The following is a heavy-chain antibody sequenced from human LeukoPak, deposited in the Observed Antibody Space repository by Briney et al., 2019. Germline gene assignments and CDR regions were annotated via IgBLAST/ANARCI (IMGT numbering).Heavy chain of an antibody. CDR3: SRAGDYDQYYFDY. V-gene: IGHV3-66*01. Sequence: GGSLRPSCAASEFSVGSNYMTWVRQAPGKGLEWVSLIYSGGSTYYADSVKGRFTISRDNSKNTLYLQMNSLKTEDTAVYYCSRAGDYDQYYFDYWGQGTLVTVSS. CDR1: EFSVGSNY. D-gene: IGHD4-17*01. CDR2: IYSGGST. J-gene: IGHJ4*02.